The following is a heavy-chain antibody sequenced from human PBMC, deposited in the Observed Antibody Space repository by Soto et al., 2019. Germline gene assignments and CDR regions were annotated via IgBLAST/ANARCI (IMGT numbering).Heavy chain of an antibody. CDR1: GFTFSSYG. D-gene: IGHD3-22*01. J-gene: IGHJ3*02. V-gene: IGHV3-30*03. CDR2: ISYDGSNK. CDR3: ALVSITMIVVVTDAFDI. Sequence: PGESLKISCAASGFTFSSYGMHWVRQAPGKGLEWVAVISYDGSNKYYADSEKGRFTISRDNSKNTLYLQMNSLRAEDTAVYYCALVSITMIVVVTDAFDIWGQGTRVTV.